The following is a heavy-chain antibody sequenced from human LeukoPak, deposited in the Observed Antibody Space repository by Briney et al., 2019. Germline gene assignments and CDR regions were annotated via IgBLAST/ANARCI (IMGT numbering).Heavy chain of an antibody. V-gene: IGHV4-59*01. CDR1: GGSISGYY. J-gene: IGHJ5*02. CDR3: ARDISRGYNWFDP. Sequence: SETLSLTCTVSGGSISGYYWSWIRQPPGKGLEWVGYIYSSGNANYNPSLKSRVTISVDTSKNQFSLRLSSVTAADTAVYFCARDISRGYNWFDPWGQGALVTVFS. CDR2: IYSSGNA. D-gene: IGHD6-25*01.